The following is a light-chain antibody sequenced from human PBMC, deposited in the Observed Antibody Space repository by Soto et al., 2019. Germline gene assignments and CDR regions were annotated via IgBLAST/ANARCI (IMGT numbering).Light chain of an antibody. V-gene: IGKV1-5*01. CDR2: DAS. J-gene: IGKJ1*01. CDR1: QSISSW. Sequence: DIQMTQSPSTLSASVGARVTITCRASQSISSWLAWYQQKPGKAPKLLIDDASSLESGVPSRFSVSGSGTEFTLTISSLQPDDFATYYCQQYNSYPWTFGQGTKVESK. CDR3: QQYNSYPWT.